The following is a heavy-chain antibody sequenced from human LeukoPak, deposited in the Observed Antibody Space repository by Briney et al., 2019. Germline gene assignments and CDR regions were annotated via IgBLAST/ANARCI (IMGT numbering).Heavy chain of an antibody. Sequence: GGSLRLSCAASGFSFSSYGMLWVRPAPGKGLEWVAVIWYDASVKFYADSVKGRFAISRDNSKNTLDLQMSSLRAEDTALYYCARLRGNIAFDIWGQGTMVTVSS. V-gene: IGHV3-33*01. CDR1: GFSFSSYG. CDR2: IWYDASVK. J-gene: IGHJ3*02. CDR3: ARLRGNIAFDI.